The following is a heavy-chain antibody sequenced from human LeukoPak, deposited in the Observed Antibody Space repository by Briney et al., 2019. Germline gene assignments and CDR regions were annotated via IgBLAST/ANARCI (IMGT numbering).Heavy chain of an antibody. V-gene: IGHV3-23*01. D-gene: IGHD3-22*01. Sequence: PGGSLRLSCAASGFTFSSFALNWVRHAPGKGLEWVSAISGSGAGTYYADSVKGRFTISRDNSKNTLYPQMTGLRAEDTAVYYCAKVLHYYDDNTSPGYWGRGTLVTVSS. J-gene: IGHJ4*02. CDR3: AKVLHYYDDNTSPGY. CDR1: GFTFSSFA. CDR2: ISGSGAGT.